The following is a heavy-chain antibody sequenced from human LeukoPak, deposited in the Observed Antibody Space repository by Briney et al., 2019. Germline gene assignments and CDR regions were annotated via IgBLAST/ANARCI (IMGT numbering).Heavy chain of an antibody. Sequence: GGSLRLSCAASGFTFSSYAMSWVRQAPGKGLEWVSAISGSGGSTYYADSVRGRFTISRDNSRNTLYLQMNSLRAEDTAVYYCAKVSDIVVVPAAPIDYWGQGTLVTVSS. CDR1: GFTFSSYA. D-gene: IGHD2-2*01. J-gene: IGHJ4*02. CDR3: AKVSDIVVVPAAPIDY. V-gene: IGHV3-23*01. CDR2: ISGSGGST.